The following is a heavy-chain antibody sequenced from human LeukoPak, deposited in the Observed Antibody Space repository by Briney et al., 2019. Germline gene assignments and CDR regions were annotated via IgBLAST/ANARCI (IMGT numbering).Heavy chain of an antibody. Sequence: GGSLRLSCAASGFTFSSYAMHWVRQAPGMGLDWVAVVSYDGATAYYADSVKGRFTISRDNAKNSLYLQMNSLRAEDTAVYYCARDYIAAAGKRGLGDAFDIWGQGTMVTVSS. D-gene: IGHD6-13*01. CDR2: VSYDGATA. J-gene: IGHJ3*02. V-gene: IGHV3-30-3*01. CDR3: ARDYIAAAGKRGLGDAFDI. CDR1: GFTFSSYA.